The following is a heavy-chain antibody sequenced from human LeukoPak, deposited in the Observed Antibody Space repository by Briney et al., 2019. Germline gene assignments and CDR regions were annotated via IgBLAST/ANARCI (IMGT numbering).Heavy chain of an antibody. CDR2: ISAYNGNT. Sequence: ASAKVSCKASVYAFTSYGISWVRQAPGQGLEWMGWISAYNGNTNYAQKLQGRVTMTTDTSTSTAYMELRSLRSDDTAVYYCARGGGFGEFYYFDYWGQGTLVTVSS. D-gene: IGHD3-10*01. J-gene: IGHJ4*02. CDR1: VYAFTSYG. CDR3: ARGGGFGEFYYFDY. V-gene: IGHV1-18*01.